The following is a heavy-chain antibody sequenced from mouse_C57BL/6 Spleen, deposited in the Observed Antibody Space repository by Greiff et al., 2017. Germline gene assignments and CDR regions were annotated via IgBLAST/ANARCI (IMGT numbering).Heavy chain of an antibody. D-gene: IGHD2-4*01. CDR3: TAPIYYDYGGYYAMDY. CDR1: GYTFTDYE. Sequence: QVQLQQSGAELVRPGASVTLSCKASGYTFTDYEMHWVKQTPVHGLEWIGAIDPETGGTAYNQKFKGKAILTADKSSSTAYMELRSLTSEDSAFYYCTAPIYYDYGGYYAMDYWGQGTSVTVSS. CDR2: IDPETGGT. V-gene: IGHV1-15*01. J-gene: IGHJ4*01.